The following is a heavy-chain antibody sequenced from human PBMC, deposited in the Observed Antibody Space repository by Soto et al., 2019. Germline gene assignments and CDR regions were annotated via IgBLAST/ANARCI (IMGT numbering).Heavy chain of an antibody. CDR2: MNPNSGNT. CDR1: GYTFTSYD. V-gene: IGHV1-8*01. Sequence: QVQLVQAGAEVKKPGASVKVSCKASGYTFTSYDINWVRQATGQGLEWMGWMNPNSGNTGYAQKFQGRVTMIRNTSISTAYMELSSLRSEDTAVYYCARERSAAGTGWFDPRGQGTLVTVSS. CDR3: ARERSAAGTGWFDP. J-gene: IGHJ5*02. D-gene: IGHD6-13*01.